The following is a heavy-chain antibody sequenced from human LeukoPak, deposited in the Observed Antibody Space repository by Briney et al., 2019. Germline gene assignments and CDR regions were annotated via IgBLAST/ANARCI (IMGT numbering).Heavy chain of an antibody. CDR2: ISDSGGST. D-gene: IGHD6-19*01. J-gene: IGHJ4*02. CDR3: AKMPVSYSSGWSTFDY. V-gene: IGHV3-23*01. CDR1: GFTFSSYA. Sequence: PGGSLRLSCAASGFTFSSYAMSWVRQTPGKGLEWVSGISDSGGSTYYADSVKGRFTISRDNSKNTLYLQMNSLRAEDTAIYYCAKMPVSYSSGWSTFDYWGQGTLATVSS.